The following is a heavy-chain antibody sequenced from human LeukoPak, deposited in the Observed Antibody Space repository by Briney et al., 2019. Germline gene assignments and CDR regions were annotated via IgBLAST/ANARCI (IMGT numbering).Heavy chain of an antibody. CDR3: ARSYDFWSGYYHHYFDY. CDR1: GGSISSYY. D-gene: IGHD3-3*01. CDR2: IYYSGST. Sequence: ASETLSLTCTVSGGSISSYYWSWIRQPPGKGLEWIGYIYYSGSTNYNPSLKSRVTISVDTSKNQFSLKLSSVTAADTAVYYCARSYDFWSGYYHHYFDYWGQGTLVTVSS. J-gene: IGHJ4*02. V-gene: IGHV4-59*12.